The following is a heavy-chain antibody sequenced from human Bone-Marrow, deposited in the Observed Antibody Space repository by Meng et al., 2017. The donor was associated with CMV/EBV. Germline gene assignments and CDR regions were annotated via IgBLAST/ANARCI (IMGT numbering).Heavy chain of an antibody. V-gene: IGHV3-23*01. CDR1: GFSFSNYW. J-gene: IGHJ4*02. Sequence: GESLKISCEASGFSFSNYWMSWVRQAPGKGLEWVSAISGSGGSTYYADSVKGRFTISRDNSKNTLYLQMNSLRAEDTAVYYCARDPRGYYGSGSYRSDYWGQGTLVTVSS. CDR3: ARDPRGYYGSGSYRSDY. CDR2: ISGSGGST. D-gene: IGHD3-10*01.